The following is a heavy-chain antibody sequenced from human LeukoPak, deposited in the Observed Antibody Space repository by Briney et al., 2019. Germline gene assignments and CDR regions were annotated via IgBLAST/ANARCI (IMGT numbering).Heavy chain of an antibody. CDR3: ARQGVVAIDC. Sequence: PAETLSLTCSVSGGSITNYYWSWIRHSPGKGLECIGFFYNTGWTNYNPSLQGRVTMSIDTSKNHFSLKLGSLTAADTAGYYCARQGVVAIDCWGQGTLVTVSS. D-gene: IGHD2-15*01. CDR1: GGSITNYY. CDR2: FYNTGWT. J-gene: IGHJ4*02. V-gene: IGHV4-59*08.